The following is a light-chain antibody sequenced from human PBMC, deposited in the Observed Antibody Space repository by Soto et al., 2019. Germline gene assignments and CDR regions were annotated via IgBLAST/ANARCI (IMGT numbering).Light chain of an antibody. CDR1: TSNIGSNT. J-gene: IGLJ3*02. V-gene: IGLV1-44*01. CDR2: NTY. CDR3: ATWDDSLNSLV. Sequence: QSVLTQSPSASGTPGQRVSLSCSGSTSNIGSNTVNWYQQLPGTAPKLLIYNTYQRPSGVPDRFSGSKSGTSASLAISGLQYEDEADYYCATWDDSLNSLVFGGGTKLTVL.